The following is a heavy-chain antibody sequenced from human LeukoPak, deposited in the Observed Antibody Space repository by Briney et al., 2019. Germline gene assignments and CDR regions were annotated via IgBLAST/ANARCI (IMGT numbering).Heavy chain of an antibody. D-gene: IGHD3-3*01. CDR2: IYTSGST. CDR1: GGSISSYY. CDR3: ARDPDFWSGYYNFDY. Sequence: SETLSLTCTVSGGSISSYYWSWIRQPAGKGLEWIGRIYTSGSTNYNPSLKSRVTMSVDTSKNQFSLKLSSVTAADTAVYYCARDPDFWSGYYNFDYWGQGTLVTVSS. V-gene: IGHV4-4*07. J-gene: IGHJ4*02.